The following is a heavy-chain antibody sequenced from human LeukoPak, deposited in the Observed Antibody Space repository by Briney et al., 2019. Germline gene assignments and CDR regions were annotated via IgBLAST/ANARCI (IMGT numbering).Heavy chain of an antibody. CDR3: ARVATGEYYYDSSGYPSFDY. J-gene: IGHJ4*02. CDR2: ISSSSSYI. Sequence: PGGAPRLSCAASGVTSSSYSMNWGRQAPRRGREWVSSISSSSSYIYYADSVTGRFTLSTDNAKNSLYLQMNSLRAEDTAVYYCARVATGEYYYDSSGYPSFDYWGQGTLVTVSS. V-gene: IGHV3-21*01. D-gene: IGHD3-22*01. CDR1: GVTSSSYS.